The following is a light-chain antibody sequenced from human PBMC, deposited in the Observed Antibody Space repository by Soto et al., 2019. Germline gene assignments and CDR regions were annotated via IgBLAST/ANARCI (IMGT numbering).Light chain of an antibody. CDR1: ESLLHIDGTTY. Sequence: DIVMTQTPLSSPVTLGQPASISCRSSESLLHIDGTTYLSWLQQRPGQPPRVIIYKISDRLSGVPARFSGSGSGTDFALKISRVEAEDVGVYYCMQGTHWPITFGQGTRLEIK. CDR2: KIS. J-gene: IGKJ5*01. V-gene: IGKV2-24*01. CDR3: MQGTHWPIT.